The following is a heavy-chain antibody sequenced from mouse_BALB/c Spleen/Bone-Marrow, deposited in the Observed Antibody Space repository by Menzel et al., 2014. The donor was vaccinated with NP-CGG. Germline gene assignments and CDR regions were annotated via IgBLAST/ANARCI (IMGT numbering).Heavy chain of an antibody. CDR1: GYTFTSYW. CDR3: ARGTARAMMDY. V-gene: IGHV1S81*02. D-gene: IGHD3-2*01. J-gene: IGHJ4*01. Sequence: QVQLQQSGTELVKPGASVKLSCKASGYTFTSYWIHWVKQRPGQGLEWIGEIHPSNGRTNYSEKFKTKATLTVDKSPTTAHMQLRSLTSEDSAVYYCARGTARAMMDYWGQGTSVTVSS. CDR2: IHPSNGRT.